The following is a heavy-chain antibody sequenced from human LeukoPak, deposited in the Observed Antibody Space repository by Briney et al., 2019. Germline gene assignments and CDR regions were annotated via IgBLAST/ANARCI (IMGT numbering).Heavy chain of an antibody. J-gene: IGHJ5*02. Sequence: GESLKIPCQASGYSFTSSWIGWARQMPGKGLEWMAIINPGDSDTRYSPSFQGQVTISADKSISTVYLQWGSLKASDTAMYYCARQPGAGWFDPWGQGTLVTVSS. CDR1: GYSFTSSW. CDR3: ARQPGAGWFDP. V-gene: IGHV5-51*01. CDR2: INPGDSDT. D-gene: IGHD3-10*01.